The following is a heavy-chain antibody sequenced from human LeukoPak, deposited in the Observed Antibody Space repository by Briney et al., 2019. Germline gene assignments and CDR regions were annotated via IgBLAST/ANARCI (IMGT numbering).Heavy chain of an antibody. V-gene: IGHV3-23*01. D-gene: IGHD3-9*01. CDR2: ISGSGGST. CDR3: AKVYYDILTGYRVDGMDV. Sequence: GTSLRLSCAASGFTFSSYGMSWVRQAPGKGLEWVSAISGSGGSTYYADSVKGRFTISRDNSKNTLYLQMNSLRAEDTAVYYCAKVYYDILTGYRVDGMDVWGQGTTVTVSS. CDR1: GFTFSSYG. J-gene: IGHJ6*02.